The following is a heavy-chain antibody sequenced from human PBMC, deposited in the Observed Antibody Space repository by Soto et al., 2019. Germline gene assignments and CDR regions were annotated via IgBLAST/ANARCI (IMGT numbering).Heavy chain of an antibody. CDR1: GYTFTSYD. J-gene: IGHJ3*02. D-gene: IGHD6-19*01. CDR2: MNPNTGNS. V-gene: IGHV1-8*01. Sequence: ASVKVSCKASGYTFTSYDIYWVRQATGQGLEWMGWMNPNTGNSGYAQKFQGRVTMTTDTSTSTAYMELRSLRSDDTAVYYCATGYSSGWYVQEAFDIWGQGTMVTVSS. CDR3: ATGYSSGWYVQEAFDI.